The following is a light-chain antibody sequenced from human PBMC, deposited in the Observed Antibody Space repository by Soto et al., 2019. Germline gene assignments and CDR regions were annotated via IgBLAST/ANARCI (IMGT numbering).Light chain of an antibody. CDR2: EVS. CDR3: SSYTSSSTYV. V-gene: IGLV2-14*01. J-gene: IGLJ1*01. Sequence: QSALTQPASVSGSPGQSITISCTGTSSDVGGYNYVSWYQQHLGKAPKLMIYEVSNRPSGVSNRFSGSKSGNTASLTISGLQAEDEADYYCSSYTSSSTYVFRTGTKITVL. CDR1: SSDVGGYNY.